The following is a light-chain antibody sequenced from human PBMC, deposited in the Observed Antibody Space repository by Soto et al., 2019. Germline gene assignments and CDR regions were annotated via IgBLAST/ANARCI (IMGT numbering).Light chain of an antibody. Sequence: QSVLTQPASVSGSPGQSITISCTGTSSDVGGYNYVSWYQQHPGKAPKLMIYEVSNRTSGVSNRFSGSKSGNTASLTISGLQAEDEADYYCSSYTSRSIDYVLGTAAKVTIL. CDR3: SSYTSRSIDYV. CDR2: EVS. CDR1: SSDVGGYNY. V-gene: IGLV2-14*01. J-gene: IGLJ1*01.